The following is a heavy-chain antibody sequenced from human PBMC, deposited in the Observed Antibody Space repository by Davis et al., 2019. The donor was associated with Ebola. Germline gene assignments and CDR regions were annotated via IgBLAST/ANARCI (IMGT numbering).Heavy chain of an antibody. CDR1: GFTFSSYG. CDR3: AKDDTYSGYGLGAFDI. CDR2: ISYDGSNK. Sequence: GGSLRLSCAASGFTFSSYGMHWVRQAQGKGLEWVAVISYDGSNKYYADSVKGRFTISRDNFKNTLYLQMNSLRAEDTAVYYCAKDDTYSGYGLGAFDIWGQGTMVTVSS. J-gene: IGHJ3*02. D-gene: IGHD5-12*01. V-gene: IGHV3-30*18.